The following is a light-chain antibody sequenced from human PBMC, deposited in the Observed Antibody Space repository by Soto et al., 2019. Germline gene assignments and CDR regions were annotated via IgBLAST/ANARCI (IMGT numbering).Light chain of an antibody. CDR3: ASYTSSSTSVI. Sequence: QSALTQPASVSGSPGQSVTISCTGTSSDIGGYNYVSWYQQSPGKAPKLIIFEVSHRPSGVSDRFSGSKSGDTASLTISGLQAEDEADYYCASYTSSSTSVIFGRGTKVTVL. V-gene: IGLV2-14*01. J-gene: IGLJ2*01. CDR2: EVS. CDR1: SSDIGGYNY.